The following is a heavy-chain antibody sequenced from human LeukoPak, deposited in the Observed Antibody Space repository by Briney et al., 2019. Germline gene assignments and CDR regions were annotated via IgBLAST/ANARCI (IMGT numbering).Heavy chain of an antibody. Sequence: GASVKVSCKASGYTFTSYGISWVRQAPGQGLEWMGWISAYNGNTNYAQKLQGRVTMTTDTSTSTAYMELRSLRSDDTAVYYCARESYYDILTGRTLDYWGQGTLVTASS. CDR3: ARESYYDILTGRTLDY. V-gene: IGHV1-18*01. CDR2: ISAYNGNT. CDR1: GYTFTSYG. J-gene: IGHJ4*02. D-gene: IGHD3-9*01.